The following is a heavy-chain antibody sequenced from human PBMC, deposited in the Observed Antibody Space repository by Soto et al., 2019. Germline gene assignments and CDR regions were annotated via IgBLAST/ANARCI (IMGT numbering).Heavy chain of an antibody. CDR1: GGSISSYY. Sequence: SETLSLTCTVSGGSISSYYWSWIRQPPGKGLEWIGYIYYSGSTNYNPSLKSRVTISVDTSKNQFSLKLSSVTAADTAVYYCARGPGVLRYFDWPRMDVWGQGTTVTVS. J-gene: IGHJ6*02. D-gene: IGHD3-9*01. CDR3: ARGPGVLRYFDWPRMDV. CDR2: IYYSGST. V-gene: IGHV4-59*01.